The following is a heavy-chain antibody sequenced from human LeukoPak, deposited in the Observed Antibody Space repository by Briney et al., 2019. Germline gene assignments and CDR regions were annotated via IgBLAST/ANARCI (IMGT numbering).Heavy chain of an antibody. J-gene: IGHJ4*02. CDR3: ARAGGSGSRLPDY. CDR1: GFTFSSYA. V-gene: IGHV3-23*01. CDR2: ISGSGGST. D-gene: IGHD1-26*01. Sequence: GGSLRLSCAASGFTFSSYAMSWVRQAPGKGLEWVSAISGSGGSTYSADSVKGRFTISRDNSKNTLYLQMNSLRAEDTAVYYCARAGGSGSRLPDYWGQGTLVTVSS.